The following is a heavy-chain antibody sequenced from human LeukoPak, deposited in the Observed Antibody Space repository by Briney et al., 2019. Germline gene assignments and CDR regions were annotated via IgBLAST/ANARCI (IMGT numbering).Heavy chain of an antibody. Sequence: GGSLRLSCASSGFTLSGHTINWVRQAPGKGLEWVSSMSSSGSFVYYADPVKGRFTISRDNAKNSLFLQMNSLRVEDTAVYYCARALGYCGTSNCKHWYFDLWGRGTLVTVSS. V-gene: IGHV3-21*06. CDR2: MSSSGSFV. CDR1: GFTLSGHT. J-gene: IGHJ2*01. D-gene: IGHD2-2*01. CDR3: ARALGYCGTSNCKHWYFDL.